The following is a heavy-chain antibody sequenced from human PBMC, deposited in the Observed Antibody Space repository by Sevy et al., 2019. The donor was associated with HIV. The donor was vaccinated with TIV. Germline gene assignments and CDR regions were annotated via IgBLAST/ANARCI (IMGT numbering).Heavy chain of an antibody. CDR1: GFTFSNAW. J-gene: IGHJ4*02. CDR2: IKSKTDGGTT. CDR3: TTDGGGYNYGYSFDY. V-gene: IGHV3-15*07. Sequence: GGSLRLSCAASGFTFSNAWMNWVRQAPGKGLEWVGRIKSKTDGGTTDYGAPGKGRFTISRDDSKNTLYLQMNSLKTEDTAVYYCTTDGGGYNYGYSFDYWGQGTLVTVSS. D-gene: IGHD5-18*01.